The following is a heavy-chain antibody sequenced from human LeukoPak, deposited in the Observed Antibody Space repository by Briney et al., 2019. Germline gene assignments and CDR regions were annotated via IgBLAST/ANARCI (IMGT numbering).Heavy chain of an antibody. J-gene: IGHJ6*03. CDR2: INWNGGST. V-gene: IGHV3-20*04. CDR1: GFTFDDYG. CDR3: ARSKPYDPPPYYYYYYMDV. D-gene: IGHD3-16*01. Sequence: GGSLRLSCAASGFTFDDYGMSWVRQAPGKGLEWVSGINWNGGSTGYADSVKGRFTISRDNAKNSLYLQMNSLRAEDTALYYCARSKPYDPPPYYYYYYMDVWGKGTTVTVSS.